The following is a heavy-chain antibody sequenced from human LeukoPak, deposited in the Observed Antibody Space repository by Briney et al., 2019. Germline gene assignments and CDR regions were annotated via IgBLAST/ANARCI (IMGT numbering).Heavy chain of an antibody. CDR1: GGSFSGYY. CDR3: ARGIYESGPRIAAAGTDY. V-gene: IGHV4-34*01. J-gene: IGHJ4*02. CDR2: INHSGST. Sequence: SETLSLTCAVYGGSFSGYYWSWIRQPPGKGLEWIGEINHSGSTNYNPPLKSRVTISVDTSKNQFSLKLSSVTAADTAVYYCARGIYESGPRIAAAGTDYWGQGTLVTVSS. D-gene: IGHD6-13*01.